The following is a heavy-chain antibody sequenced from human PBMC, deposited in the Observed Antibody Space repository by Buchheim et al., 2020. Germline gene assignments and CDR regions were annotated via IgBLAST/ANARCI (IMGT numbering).Heavy chain of an antibody. CDR1: GYTFTGYY. V-gene: IGHV1-2*04. CDR3: ARDRAYSYGIYYYYGMDV. CDR2: INPNSGGT. D-gene: IGHD5-18*01. J-gene: IGHJ6*02. Sequence: QVQLVQSGAEVKKLGASVKVPCKASGYTFTGYYMHWVRQAPGQGLEWMGWINPNSGGTNYAQKFQGWVTMTRDTSISTAYMELSRLRSDDTAVYYCARDRAYSYGIYYYYGMDVWGQGTT.